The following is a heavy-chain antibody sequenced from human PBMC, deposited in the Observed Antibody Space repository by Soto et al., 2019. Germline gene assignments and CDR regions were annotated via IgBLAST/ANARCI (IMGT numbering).Heavy chain of an antibody. D-gene: IGHD2-15*01. CDR3: ARGLVNLPIRVVVAAPYYFDY. J-gene: IGHJ4*02. Sequence: QVQLQQWGAGLLKPSETLSLTCAVYGGSFSGYYWSWIRQPPGKGLEWIGEINHSGSTNYNPSLKSRVTISVDTSKNQFSLKLSSVTAADTAVYYCARGLVNLPIRVVVAAPYYFDYWGQGTLVTVSS. CDR1: GGSFSGYY. CDR2: INHSGST. V-gene: IGHV4-34*01.